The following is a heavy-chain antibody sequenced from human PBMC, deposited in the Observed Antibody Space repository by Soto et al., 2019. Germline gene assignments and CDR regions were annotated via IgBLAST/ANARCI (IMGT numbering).Heavy chain of an antibody. J-gene: IGHJ4*02. CDR3: VAHYDFWSGYFADY. Sequence: HPGGSLRLSCAASGFTFSSYAMSWVRQAPGKGLEWVSAISGSGGSTYYADSVKGRFTISRDNSKNTLYLQMNSLRAEDTDVYYCVAHYDFWSGYFADYWGQGTLVTVSS. V-gene: IGHV3-23*01. CDR2: ISGSGGST. D-gene: IGHD3-3*01. CDR1: GFTFSSYA.